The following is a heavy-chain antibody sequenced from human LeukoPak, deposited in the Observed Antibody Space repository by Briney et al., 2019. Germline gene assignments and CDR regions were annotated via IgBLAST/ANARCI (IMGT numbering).Heavy chain of an antibody. D-gene: IGHD3-10*01. CDR3: ARAYYYGSGSYSQGVGY. CDR1: GFTFSSYS. V-gene: IGHV3-21*01. Sequence: GGSLRLSCAASGFTFSSYSMNWVRQAPGKGLEWVSSISSSSSYIYYADSVKGRFTISRDNAKNSLYLQMNSLRAEDTAVYYCARAYYYGSGSYSQGVGYWGQGTLVTVSS. J-gene: IGHJ4*02. CDR2: ISSSSSYI.